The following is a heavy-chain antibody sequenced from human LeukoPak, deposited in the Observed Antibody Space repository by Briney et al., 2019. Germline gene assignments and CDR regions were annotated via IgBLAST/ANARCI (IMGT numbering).Heavy chain of an antibody. CDR2: ISWNSGGI. V-gene: IGHV3-9*01. Sequence: GGSLRLSCAASGFTFDDYGMSWVRQAPGKGLEWVSGISWNSGGIGYADSVKGRFTISRDNAKNSLYLQMNSLRAEDTALYYCAKDNEGFFDYWGQGTLVTVSS. CDR1: GFTFDDYG. CDR3: AKDNEGFFDY. J-gene: IGHJ4*02.